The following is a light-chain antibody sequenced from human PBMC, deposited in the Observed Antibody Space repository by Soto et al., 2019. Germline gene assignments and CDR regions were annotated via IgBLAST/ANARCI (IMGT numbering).Light chain of an antibody. J-gene: IGLJ2*01. CDR1: SSDVGGYNY. CDR3: SSYAGSNYFVA. V-gene: IGLV2-8*01. Sequence: QSALTQPPSASGSPGQSVTISCTGTSSDVGGYNYVSWYQQHPGKAPKLMVYEVSKRPSGVPDRFSGSKSGNTASLTVSGLQAEDEADYYCSSYAGSNYFVAFGRGTKLTVL. CDR2: EVS.